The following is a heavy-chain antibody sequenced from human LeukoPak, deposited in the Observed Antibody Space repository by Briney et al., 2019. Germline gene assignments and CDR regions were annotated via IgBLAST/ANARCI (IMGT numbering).Heavy chain of an antibody. J-gene: IGHJ6*02. V-gene: IGHV6-1*01. CDR2: TYYRSKWYN. Sequence: SQTLSLTCASSGDSVSSNSAAWNWIRQSPSRGLEWLGRTYYRSKWYNDYAVSVKSRITINPDTSKNQFSLQLNSVTPEDTAVYYCAREETEFVPTPPHWMREAVAPRGYYYYGMDVWGQGTTVTVSS. CDR1: GDSVSSNSAA. CDR3: AREETEFVPTPPHWMREAVAPRGYYYYGMDV. D-gene: IGHD6-19*01.